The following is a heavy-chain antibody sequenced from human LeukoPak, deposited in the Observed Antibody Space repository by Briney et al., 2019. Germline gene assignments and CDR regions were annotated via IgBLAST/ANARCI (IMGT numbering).Heavy chain of an antibody. D-gene: IGHD3-22*01. Sequence: SETLSLTCTVSGGSISSYYWSWIRQPPGKGLEWIGDIYYSGGTNYNPSLKSRVTISVDTSKNQFSLKLSSVTAADTAVYYCARDSYYYDSSGYQHWGQGTLVTVSS. V-gene: IGHV4-59*01. CDR3: ARDSYYYDSSGYQH. J-gene: IGHJ1*01. CDR2: IYYSGGT. CDR1: GGSISSYY.